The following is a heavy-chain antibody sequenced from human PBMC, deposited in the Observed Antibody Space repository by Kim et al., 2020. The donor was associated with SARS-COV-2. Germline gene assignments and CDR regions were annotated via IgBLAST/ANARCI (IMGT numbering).Heavy chain of an antibody. Sequence: SETLSLTCTVSGGSISSSSYYWGWIRQPPGKGLEWFGSIYYSGSTYYNPSLKSRVTISVDTSKNQFSLKLSSVTAADTAVYYCATLPPSIAVAEPDSDYWGQGTLVTVSS. J-gene: IGHJ4*02. D-gene: IGHD6-19*01. CDR1: GGSISSSSYY. CDR3: ATLPPSIAVAEPDSDY. V-gene: IGHV4-39*01. CDR2: IYYSGST.